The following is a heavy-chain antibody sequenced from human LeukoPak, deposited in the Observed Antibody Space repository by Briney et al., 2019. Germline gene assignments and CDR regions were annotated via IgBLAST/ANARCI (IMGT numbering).Heavy chain of an antibody. V-gene: IGHV3-23*01. J-gene: IGHJ4*02. CDR2: ISSSGGST. CDR1: GFTFITYA. D-gene: IGHD3-16*01. CDR3: ARDQISSSGYYFDY. Sequence: GGSLRLSCAASGFTFITYAMNWVRQAPGKGLEWVSGISSSGGSTYYADSVKGRSTISRDNSKNTLYLQMNSLRAEDTAVYYCARDQISSSGYYFDYWGQGTLVTVSS.